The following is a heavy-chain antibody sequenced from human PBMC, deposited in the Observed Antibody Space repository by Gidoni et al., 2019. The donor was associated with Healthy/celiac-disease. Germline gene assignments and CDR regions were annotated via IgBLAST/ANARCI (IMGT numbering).Heavy chain of an antibody. D-gene: IGHD6-19*01. CDR3: AKDKQWPSSRGAFDI. Sequence: EVQLLESGGGLLQPGGSLRLSFAASGFTFGSYAMSWVRQAPGKGLEWVSAISGSGGSTYYADSVKGRFTISRDNSKNTLYLQMNSLRAEDTAVYYCAKDKQWPSSRGAFDIWGQGTMVTVSS. CDR1: GFTFGSYA. V-gene: IGHV3-23*01. J-gene: IGHJ3*02. CDR2: ISGSGGST.